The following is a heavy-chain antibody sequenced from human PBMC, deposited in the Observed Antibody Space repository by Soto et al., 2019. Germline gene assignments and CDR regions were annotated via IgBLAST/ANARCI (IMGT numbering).Heavy chain of an antibody. CDR2: INPNNGDT. Sequence: ASVNLSCRNSGYFFTSHYIHWVRLAPGRGLEWMGRINPNNGDTNSPQKFQGRVTMTSDTSISTAYMEMSGLRSDDTALYYCAREVTYGGGSFSLGLWGQGTLVTVSS. D-gene: IGHD3-10*01. V-gene: IGHV1-2*06. CDR3: AREVTYGGGSFSLGL. J-gene: IGHJ4*02. CDR1: GYFFTSHY.